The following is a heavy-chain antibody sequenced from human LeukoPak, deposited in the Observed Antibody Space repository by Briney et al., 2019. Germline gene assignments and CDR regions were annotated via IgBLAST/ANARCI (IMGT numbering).Heavy chain of an antibody. CDR3: ARVRTWIQLWFVDY. Sequence: PSQTLSLTCAVYGGSFSGYYWSWVRQPPGKGLEWVGEINHIGSTNYNPALKSGFPISVDTSKNQSTRKLSSVTAADTAVYYCARVRTWIQLWFVDYWGQRTLVTVSS. CDR1: GGSFSGYY. D-gene: IGHD5-18*01. J-gene: IGHJ4*02. CDR2: INHIGST. V-gene: IGHV4-34*01.